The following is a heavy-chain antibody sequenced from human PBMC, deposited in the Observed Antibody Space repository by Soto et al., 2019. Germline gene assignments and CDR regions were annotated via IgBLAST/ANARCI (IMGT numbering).Heavy chain of an antibody. CDR2: INPNSGGT. CDR1: GYTFTSYG. CDR3: ARARPPFNWFDR. D-gene: IGHD6-6*01. V-gene: IGHV1-2*04. J-gene: IGHJ5*02. Sequence: ASVKVSCKASGYTFTSYGISWVRQAPGQGLEWMGWINPNSGGTNYAQKFQGWVTMTRDTSISTAYMELSRLRSDDTAVYYCARARPPFNWFDRWGQGTLVTVSS.